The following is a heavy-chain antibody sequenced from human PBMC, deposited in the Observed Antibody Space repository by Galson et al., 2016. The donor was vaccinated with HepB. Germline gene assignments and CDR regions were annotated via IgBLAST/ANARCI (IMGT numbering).Heavy chain of an antibody. D-gene: IGHD1-1*01. CDR2: ISGHNGNT. J-gene: IGHJ4*02. CDR1: GYTFSNYG. CDR3: ARDWAEVFTNADN. V-gene: IGHV1-18*04. Sequence: SVKVSCKASGYTFSNYGITRVRQVPGQGLEWMGWISGHNGNTVYAQKFQGRVTVTTDTSTSTAFMEMRSLRSDDTAVYYCARDWAEVFTNADNWGQGTLVTVTS.